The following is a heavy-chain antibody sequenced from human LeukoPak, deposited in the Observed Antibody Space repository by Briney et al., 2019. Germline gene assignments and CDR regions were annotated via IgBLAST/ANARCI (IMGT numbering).Heavy chain of an antibody. Sequence: ASVKVSCKVFGYTLTELSMHWVRQAPGKGLEWMGGIDPEDGETIYAQKFQGRVTMTEDTSTDTAYMELSSLRSEDTAVYYCATDTYYYDSSEPLFDYGGQGTLVTVPS. CDR2: IDPEDGET. CDR1: GYTLTELS. V-gene: IGHV1-24*01. CDR3: ATDTYYYDSSEPLFDY. D-gene: IGHD3-22*01. J-gene: IGHJ4*02.